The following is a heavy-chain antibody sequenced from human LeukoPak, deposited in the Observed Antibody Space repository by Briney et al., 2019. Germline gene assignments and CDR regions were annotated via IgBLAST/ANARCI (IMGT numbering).Heavy chain of an antibody. D-gene: IGHD1-26*01. CDR1: GGSISSSGYY. Sequence: SETLSLTCTVSGGSISSSGYYWGWIRQPPGKGLEWIGSIYHSGSTYYNPSLKSRVTIPVDTSKNQFSLKLSSVTAADTAVYYCARGEVGAGLNYYYMDVWGKGTTVTVSS. J-gene: IGHJ6*03. V-gene: IGHV4-39*07. CDR3: ARGEVGAGLNYYYMDV. CDR2: IYHSGST.